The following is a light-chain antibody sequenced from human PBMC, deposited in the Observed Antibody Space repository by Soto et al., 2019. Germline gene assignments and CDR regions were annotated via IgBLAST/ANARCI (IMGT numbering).Light chain of an antibody. V-gene: IGKV3-15*01. Sequence: EIALTQSPATLSLSPGERATLSCRASQSVSRYLAWYKQRPGQAPRLLIHGASTRATGFPARFSGSGSGTEFTLTISSLQSEDFAVYYCQQYNNWPRITFGQGTRLEIK. CDR1: QSVSRY. J-gene: IGKJ5*01. CDR2: GAS. CDR3: QQYNNWPRIT.